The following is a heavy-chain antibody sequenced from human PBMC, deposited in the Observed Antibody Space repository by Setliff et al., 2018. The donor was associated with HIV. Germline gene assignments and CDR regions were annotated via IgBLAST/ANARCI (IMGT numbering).Heavy chain of an antibody. CDR1: GFTLRSYW. J-gene: IGHJ4*02. V-gene: IGHV3-49*02. Sequence: PGGSLRLSCAASGFTLRSYWLSWVRQAPGKGLEWVGFIRSKTYGGTTEYAASVKGRFTISRDDSKSIAYLQMNSLKTEDTAVYYCTSAFADYAYWYFDYWGQGTLVTVSS. CDR3: TSAFADYAYWYFDY. D-gene: IGHD2-8*02. CDR2: IRSKTYGGTT.